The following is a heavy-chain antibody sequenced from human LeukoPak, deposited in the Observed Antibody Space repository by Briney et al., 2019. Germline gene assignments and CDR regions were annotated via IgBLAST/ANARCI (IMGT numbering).Heavy chain of an antibody. Sequence: PSQTLSLTCTVSGGSISSGDYYWSWIRQPPGKGLEWIGYIYYGGSTYYNPSLKSRVTISVDTSKNQFSLKLSSVTAADTAVYYCARGVVPAALNWFDPWGQGTLVTVSS. J-gene: IGHJ5*02. CDR2: IYYGGST. D-gene: IGHD2-2*01. V-gene: IGHV4-30-4*01. CDR3: ARGVVPAALNWFDP. CDR1: GGSISSGDYY.